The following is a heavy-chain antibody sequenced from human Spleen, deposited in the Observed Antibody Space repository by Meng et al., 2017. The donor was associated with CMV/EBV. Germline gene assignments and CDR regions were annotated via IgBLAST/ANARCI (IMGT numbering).Heavy chain of an antibody. Sequence: CKGSGYTFATYWIGWVRQMPGKGLEWMGVIYPSDSDTRYSPSFQGQVTISADTSINTAYLQWRSLKASDTAMYFCARQATDGDYPDWWGQGTLVTVSS. CDR2: IYPSDSDT. CDR1: GYTFATYW. D-gene: IGHD2-21*01. J-gene: IGHJ4*02. CDR3: ARQATDGDYPDW. V-gene: IGHV5-51*01.